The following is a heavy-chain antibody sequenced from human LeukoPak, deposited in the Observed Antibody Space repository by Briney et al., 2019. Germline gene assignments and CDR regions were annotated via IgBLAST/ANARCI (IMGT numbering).Heavy chain of an antibody. CDR3: ARSPSGSFLRFDS. CDR1: GDSIASSSYY. J-gene: IGHJ4*02. CDR2: ISYSGST. V-gene: IGHV4-39*01. D-gene: IGHD1-26*01. Sequence: SETLSLTCTVSGDSIASSSYYWGWIRQPPGKGLEWIGSISYSGSTFYNPSLKSRVTISVDTSKDQFSLRLSSVTAADTAVYYCARSPSGSFLRFDSWGQGTLATLSS.